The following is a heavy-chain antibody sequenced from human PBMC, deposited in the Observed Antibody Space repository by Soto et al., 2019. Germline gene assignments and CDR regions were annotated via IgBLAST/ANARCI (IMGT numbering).Heavy chain of an antibody. Sequence: EVQLVESGGGLVQPGRSLRLSCAASGFTFDDYAMHWVRQAPGKGLEWVSGISWNSGSIGYADSVKGRFTISRDNDKNSLYLQMNTLEAEDTALYYCAQDLERWLQIRGFDYWGQGTLVTVSS. D-gene: IGHD5-12*01. CDR2: ISWNSGSI. CDR1: GFTFDDYA. V-gene: IGHV3-9*01. CDR3: AQDLERWLQIRGFDY. J-gene: IGHJ4*02.